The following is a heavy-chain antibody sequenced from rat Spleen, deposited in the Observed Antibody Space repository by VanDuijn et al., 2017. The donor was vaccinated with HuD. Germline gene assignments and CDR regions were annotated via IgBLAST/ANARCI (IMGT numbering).Heavy chain of an antibody. J-gene: IGHJ4*01. V-gene: IGHV2-32*01. CDR3: ARGGMDA. Sequence: QVQLKESGPGLVQPSQTLSLTCTVAGISLTSYNGTWVRQPPVKGLEWKGVIWGDGSTAYNSALKSRLSISRDTSKSQVFLKMSSLKTEDTATYFCARGGMDAWGQGASVTVSS. CDR1: GISLTSYN. CDR2: IWGDGST.